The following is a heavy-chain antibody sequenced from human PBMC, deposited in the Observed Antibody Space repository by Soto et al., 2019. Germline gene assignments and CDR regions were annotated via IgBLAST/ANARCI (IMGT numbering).Heavy chain of an antibody. CDR2: IYYTGST. D-gene: IGHD3-3*01. CDR3: ARDQYDFRSGSYYYAMEV. CDR1: GGSVSSESHY. J-gene: IGHJ6*02. V-gene: IGHV4-61*01. Sequence: QVQLQESGPGLVKPSETLSLTCTVSGGSVSSESHYWSWIRQTPGKRLEWIGYIYYTGSTNYNPSLKGRVTMSVDTSRDQVALRLRSVTRADTAVYYCARDQYDFRSGSYYYAMEVWCQGTKVTVSS.